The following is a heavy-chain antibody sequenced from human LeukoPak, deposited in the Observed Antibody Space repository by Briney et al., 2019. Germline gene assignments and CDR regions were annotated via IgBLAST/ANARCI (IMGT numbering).Heavy chain of an antibody. CDR3: AKGAMSSGLPFDY. D-gene: IGHD3-10*01. J-gene: IGHJ4*02. Sequence: GGSLRLSCAASGFTFNNYWIHWVRQVPGKGLVWVSRINNDGSSASYVDSVKGRFTISRDNAKNSLYLQMNSLRAEDTALYYCAKGAMSSGLPFDYWGQGTLVTVSS. CDR1: GFTFNNYW. V-gene: IGHV3-74*01. CDR2: INNDGSSA.